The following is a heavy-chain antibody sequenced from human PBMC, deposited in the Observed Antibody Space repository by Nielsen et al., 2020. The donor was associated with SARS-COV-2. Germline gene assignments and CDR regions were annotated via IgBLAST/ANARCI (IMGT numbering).Heavy chain of an antibody. J-gene: IGHJ4*02. CDR2: IRSKAYRYAT. V-gene: IGHV3-73*01. CDR1: GFAFSGSA. Sequence: GALRLSCAASGFAFSGSAMHWVRQASGKGLEWVGRIRSKAYRYATTYAASVKGRFTISRDDSRTTAYLQMNRLKTDDTAVYYCTSYYYDNSAYYSLDFWGQGALVTVSS. CDR3: TSYYYDNSAYYSLDF. D-gene: IGHD3-22*01.